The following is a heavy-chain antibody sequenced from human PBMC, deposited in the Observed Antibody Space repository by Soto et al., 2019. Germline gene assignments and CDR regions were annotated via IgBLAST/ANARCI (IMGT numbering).Heavy chain of an antibody. V-gene: IGHV4-4*02. Sequence: SETLSLTCAVSSGSISSNWWTWVRQPPGKGLEWIGEIYYDGRTNYNPSLRSRVTISVDKSQKQFFLDLKSVTAADTAVYYCSSQRYSCAWHHRGQGTLGTVSS. D-gene: IGHD2-15*01. CDR1: SGSISSNW. J-gene: IGHJ4*02. CDR3: SSQRYSCAWHH. CDR2: IYYDGRT.